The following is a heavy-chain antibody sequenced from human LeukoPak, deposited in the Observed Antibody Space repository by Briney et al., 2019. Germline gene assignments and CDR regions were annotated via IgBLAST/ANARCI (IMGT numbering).Heavy chain of an antibody. J-gene: IGHJ5*02. CDR3: ARDPTQGYYDFWSGYYKGWFDP. Sequence: SVKVFCKASGGTFSSYAISWVRQAPGQGLEWMGGIIPIFGTANYAQKFQGRVTITTDESTSTAYMELSSLRSEDTAVYYCARDPTQGYYDFWSGYYKGWFDPWGQGTLVTASS. V-gene: IGHV1-69*05. CDR1: GGTFSSYA. D-gene: IGHD3-3*01. CDR2: IIPIFGTA.